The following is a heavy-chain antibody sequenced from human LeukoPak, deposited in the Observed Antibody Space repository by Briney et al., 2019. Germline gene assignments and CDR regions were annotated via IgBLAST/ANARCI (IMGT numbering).Heavy chain of an antibody. V-gene: IGHV4-59*01. D-gene: IGHD2-15*01. Sequence: SETLSLTCTVSGGSISSYYWSWIRQPLGKGLEWIGYIYYSGSTNYNPSLKSRVTISVDTSKNQFSLKLSSVTAADTAVYYCARGRSDCSGGSCYSGESDYYYYGMDVWGQGTTVTVSS. CDR2: IYYSGST. CDR1: GGSISSYY. CDR3: ARGRSDCSGGSCYSGESDYYYYGMDV. J-gene: IGHJ6*02.